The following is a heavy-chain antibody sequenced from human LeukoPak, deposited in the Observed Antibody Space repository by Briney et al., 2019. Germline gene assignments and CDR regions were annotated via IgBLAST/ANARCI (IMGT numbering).Heavy chain of an antibody. V-gene: IGHV3-23*01. J-gene: IGHJ4*02. Sequence: GGSLRLSCAASGFTFSSYGMSWVRQAPGKVLEWDPSINVSGSTTYYADSVKRRFTISRDNSKHTLYLQVNSLSAGDTAIYYCARGSVAAHYFFNYWGQGTLVTVSS. CDR1: GFTFSSYG. CDR3: ARGSVAAHYFFNY. D-gene: IGHD2-15*01. CDR2: INVSGSTT.